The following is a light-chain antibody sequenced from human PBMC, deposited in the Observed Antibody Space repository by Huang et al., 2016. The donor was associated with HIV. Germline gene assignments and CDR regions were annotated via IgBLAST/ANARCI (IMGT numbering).Light chain of an antibody. CDR1: QSVYSN. Sequence: EIVMTQSPVTLSVSPGERATLSCRASQSVYSNLAWYQQKPGQAPRLLIYGASTRATGVPARFSGSGSGTEFTLTISSLQSEDVAVYYCQQYNNWPPITFGQGTRLEIK. CDR2: GAS. V-gene: IGKV3-15*01. J-gene: IGKJ5*01. CDR3: QQYNNWPPIT.